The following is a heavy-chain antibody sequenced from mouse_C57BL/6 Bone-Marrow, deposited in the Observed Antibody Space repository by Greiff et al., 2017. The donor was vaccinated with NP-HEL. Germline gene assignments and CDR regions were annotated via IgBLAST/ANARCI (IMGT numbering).Heavy chain of an antibody. CDR1: GYAFSSSW. Sequence: VHLVESGPELVKPGASVKISCKASGYAFSSSWMNWVKQRPGKGLEWIGRIYPGDGDTNYNGKFKGKATLTADKSSSTAYMQLSSLTSEDSAVYFCAFITTVVADYWGQGTTLTVSS. J-gene: IGHJ2*01. CDR2: IYPGDGDT. D-gene: IGHD1-1*01. CDR3: AFITTVVADY. V-gene: IGHV1-82*01.